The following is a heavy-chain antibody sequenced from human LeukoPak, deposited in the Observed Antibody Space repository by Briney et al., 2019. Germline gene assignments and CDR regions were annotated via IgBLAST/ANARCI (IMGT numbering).Heavy chain of an antibody. D-gene: IGHD6-13*01. CDR3: AKAYSSSWSAAFDY. CDR2: ISWDGGST. J-gene: IGHJ4*02. CDR1: GFTFDEYT. V-gene: IGHV3-43*01. Sequence: GGSLRLSCAASGFTFDEYTMHWVRQVAGKGLEWVSLISWDGGSTYYGDSGKGRFTISRDNSKNSLYLQMNSLRTEDTALYYCAKAYSSSWSAAFDYWGQGTLVTVSS.